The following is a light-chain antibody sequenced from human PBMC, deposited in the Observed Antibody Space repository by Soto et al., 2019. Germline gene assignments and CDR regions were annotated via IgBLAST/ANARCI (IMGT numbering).Light chain of an antibody. Sequence: EIVLPQSPGTLSLSPGERATLSCRASQSVSSSYLAWYQQKPGQAPRLLIYGTSSRATAIPDRCSGSGSGTDFTLTISRLEAEDFAVYYCQQYGSSSWTFGRGTKVEIK. J-gene: IGKJ1*01. CDR1: QSVSSSY. V-gene: IGKV3-20*01. CDR3: QQYGSSSWT. CDR2: GTS.